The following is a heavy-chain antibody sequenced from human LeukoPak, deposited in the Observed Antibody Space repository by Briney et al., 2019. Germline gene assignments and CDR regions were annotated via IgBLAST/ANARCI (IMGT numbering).Heavy chain of an antibody. CDR3: AREGGPGYGDY. D-gene: IGHD5-12*01. V-gene: IGHV1-69*06. Sequence: GASVKVSCKASGGTFSSYAISWVRQAPGQGLEWKGGIIPIFGTANYAQKFQGRVTITADKSTSTAYMELSSLRSEDTAVYYCAREGGPGYGDYWGQGTLVTVSS. J-gene: IGHJ4*02. CDR1: GGTFSSYA. CDR2: IIPIFGTA.